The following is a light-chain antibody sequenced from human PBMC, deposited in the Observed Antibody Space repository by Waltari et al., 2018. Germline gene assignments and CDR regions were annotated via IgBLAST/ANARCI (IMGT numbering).Light chain of an antibody. CDR2: DAS. V-gene: IGKV3-11*01. J-gene: IGKJ4*01. CDR3: QRRDSWPLT. Sequence: EIVLTQSPATLSLSPGEGATLSCRASQSVSTYLGWYQQKPGQAPRLLIYDASNRAPGVPARFSGSGSGTDVTLTISSLEPEDFAVYYCQRRDSWPLTFGGGTKVEIK. CDR1: QSVSTY.